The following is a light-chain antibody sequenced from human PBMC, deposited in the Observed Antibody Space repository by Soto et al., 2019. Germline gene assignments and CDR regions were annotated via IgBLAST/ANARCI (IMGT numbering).Light chain of an antibody. CDR1: MRDVGAYNL. V-gene: IGLV2-14*01. Sequence: QSVLTQPASVSGSAGQSITISCSGTMRDVGAYNLVSWYQQHPGTAPKLIIYEVRNRPSGISSRFSGSRSGNTASLTISGLQSEDEGDYYCSAYTDRSHLVFGGGTKVTVL. CDR2: EVR. CDR3: SAYTDRSHLV. J-gene: IGLJ3*02.